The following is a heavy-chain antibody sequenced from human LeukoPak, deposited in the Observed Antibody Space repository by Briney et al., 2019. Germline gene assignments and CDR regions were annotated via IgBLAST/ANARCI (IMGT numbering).Heavy chain of an antibody. CDR2: ISGSGGST. V-gene: IGHV3-23*01. D-gene: IGHD1-26*01. CDR1: GFTFSSYA. Sequence: GGSLRLSRAASGFTFSSYAMSWVRQAPGKGLEWVSAISGSGGSTYYADSVKGRFTISRDNSKNTLYLQMNSLRAEDTAVYYCAKDQWVSGSQPDYWGQGTLVTVSS. CDR3: AKDQWVSGSQPDY. J-gene: IGHJ4*02.